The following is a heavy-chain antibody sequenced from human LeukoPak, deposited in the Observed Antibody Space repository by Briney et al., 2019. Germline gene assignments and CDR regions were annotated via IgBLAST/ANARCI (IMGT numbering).Heavy chain of an antibody. CDR1: GGSISSSNW. D-gene: IGHD5-18*01. CDR3: ARAQKVDTAMVTWFRLSAWFDP. J-gene: IGHJ5*02. Sequence: SGTLSLTCAVSGGSISSSNWWSWVRQPPGKGLEWIGEIYHSGSTNYNPSLKSRVTISVDKSKNQFSLKLSSVTAADTAVYYCARAQKVDTAMVTWFRLSAWFDPWGQGTLVTVSS. V-gene: IGHV4-4*02. CDR2: IYHSGST.